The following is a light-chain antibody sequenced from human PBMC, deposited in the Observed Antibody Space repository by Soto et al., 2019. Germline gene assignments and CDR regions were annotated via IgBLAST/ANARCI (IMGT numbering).Light chain of an antibody. CDR1: NSNIGNNA. Sequence: QSVLTQPPSVSEAPRQRVTISCSGSNSNIGNNAVNWYQQLPGRAPKLLIYYDDLLPSGVSDRFSGSKSGTSASLAISGLQSEDEADYYCAAWDDSLNHYVFGTGTQLTVL. CDR2: YDD. V-gene: IGLV1-36*01. CDR3: AAWDDSLNHYV. J-gene: IGLJ1*01.